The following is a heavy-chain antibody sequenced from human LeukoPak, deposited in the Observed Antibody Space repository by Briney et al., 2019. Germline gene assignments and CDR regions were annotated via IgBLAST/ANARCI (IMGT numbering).Heavy chain of an antibody. Sequence: SETLSLTCTVSGGSITTTTYYWGWIRQPPGKGLEWIGRIYTSGTTHYNPSLKSRVTMSVDTSKNQFSLKLSSLTAAATAVYYCARLSTVTTSFDYWGQGTLVTVSS. CDR2: IYTSGTT. J-gene: IGHJ4*02. CDR3: ARLSTVTTSFDY. D-gene: IGHD4-17*01. V-gene: IGHV4-39*07. CDR1: GGSITTTTYY.